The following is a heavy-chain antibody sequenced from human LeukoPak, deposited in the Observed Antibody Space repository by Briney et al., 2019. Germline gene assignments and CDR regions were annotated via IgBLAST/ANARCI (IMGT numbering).Heavy chain of an antibody. CDR1: GYTRTGYG. V-gene: IGHV1-18*01. CDR3: ARDLTGGLNPAYWYFDL. D-gene: IGHD1-14*01. Sequence: ASDYVSCKAPGYTRTGYGISWVPQGPGQGSGSGAWVCAYNGNTNYAQKLQGRVTMTTDTSTSTAYMELRSLRSDDTAVYYCARDLTGGLNPAYWYFDLWGRGTLVTVSS. CDR2: VCAYNGNT. J-gene: IGHJ2*01.